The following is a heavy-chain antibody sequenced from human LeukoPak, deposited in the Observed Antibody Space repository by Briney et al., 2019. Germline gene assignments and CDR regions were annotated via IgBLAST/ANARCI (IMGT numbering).Heavy chain of an antibody. V-gene: IGHV3-23*01. CDR1: GFTFSSYA. J-gene: IGHJ4*02. D-gene: IGHD3-3*01. CDR2: ISGSGSST. CDR3: ARDFDDYDFWSGSYYFDY. Sequence: GGSLRLSCAASGFTFSSYAMSWVRQAPGKGLEWVSAISGSGSSTYYADSVKGRFTISRDNSKNTLYLQMNSLRAEDTAVYYCARDFDDYDFWSGSYYFDYWGQGTLVTVSS.